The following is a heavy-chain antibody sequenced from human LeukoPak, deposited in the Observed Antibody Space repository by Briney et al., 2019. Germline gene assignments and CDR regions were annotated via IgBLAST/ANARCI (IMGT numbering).Heavy chain of an antibody. Sequence: SETLSLTCAVYGGSFSGYYWSWIRQPPGKGLEWIGEINHSGSTNYNPSLKSRVTISVDTSKNQFSLQLSSVTAADTAVYYCTRDSSGYDWFYDYWGQGTLVTVSS. CDR2: INHSGST. CDR3: TRDSSGYDWFYDY. CDR1: GGSFSGYY. D-gene: IGHD5-12*01. V-gene: IGHV4-34*01. J-gene: IGHJ4*02.